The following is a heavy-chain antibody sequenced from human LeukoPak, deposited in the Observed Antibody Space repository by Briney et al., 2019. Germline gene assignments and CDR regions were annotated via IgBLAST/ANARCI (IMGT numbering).Heavy chain of an antibody. D-gene: IGHD2-15*01. Sequence: GGSLRLSCAASGFTFSSHGMTWVRQAPGKGLEWVSTIGPGHTTYYTDSVKGRFTISRDNSKSTLSLQMTSLRAEDTAAYFCAKNVPGRAIDYWGQGTLVTVSS. CDR1: GFTFSSHG. CDR2: IGPGHTT. V-gene: IGHV3-23*01. J-gene: IGHJ4*02. CDR3: AKNVPGRAIDY.